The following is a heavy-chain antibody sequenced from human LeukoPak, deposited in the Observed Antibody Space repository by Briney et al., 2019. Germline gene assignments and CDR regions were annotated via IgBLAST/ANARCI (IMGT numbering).Heavy chain of an antibody. Sequence: GGSLRLSCAASGVTFSSYEMNWVRQAPGTGLEWVAYISSSGSTIYYADSVKGRFTISSDNANNSQYLQTHSSIAEDEAVYYVASPPMGRGVGGQGALVTVCS. CDR1: GVTFSSYE. CDR3: ASPPMGRGV. J-gene: IGHJ4*02. V-gene: IGHV3-48*03. D-gene: IGHD3-10*01. CDR2: ISSSGSTI.